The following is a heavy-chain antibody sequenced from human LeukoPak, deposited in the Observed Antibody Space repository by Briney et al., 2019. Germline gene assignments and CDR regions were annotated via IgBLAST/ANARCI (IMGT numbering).Heavy chain of an antibody. Sequence: PSETLSLPCTVSGDSISSSSYYWGWIRQPPGKGLEWIGSIYYSGSTYYNPSLKSRLTISVATSKNQFSLKLSSVTAADTAVYYCARHERAGTREYYFDYWGQGTLVTVSS. CDR1: GDSISSSSYY. V-gene: IGHV4-39*01. D-gene: IGHD6-19*01. CDR3: ARHERAGTREYYFDY. CDR2: IYYSGST. J-gene: IGHJ4*02.